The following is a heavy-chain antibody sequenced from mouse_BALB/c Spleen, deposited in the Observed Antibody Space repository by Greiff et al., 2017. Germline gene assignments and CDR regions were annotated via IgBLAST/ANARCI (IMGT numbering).Heavy chain of an antibody. V-gene: IGHV2-9*02. J-gene: IGHJ3*01. CDR3: ARADGTGLAY. CDR1: GFSLTSYG. D-gene: IGHD4-1*01. Sequence: LVAPSQSLSITCTVSGFSLTSYGVHWVRQPPGKGLEWLGVIWAGGSTNYNSALMSRLSISKDNSKSQVFLKMNSLQTDDTAMYYCARADGTGLAYWGQGTLVTVSA. CDR2: IWAGGST.